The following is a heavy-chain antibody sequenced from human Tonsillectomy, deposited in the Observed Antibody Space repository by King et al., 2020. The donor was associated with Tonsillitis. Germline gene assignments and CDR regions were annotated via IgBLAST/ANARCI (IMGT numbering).Heavy chain of an antibody. J-gene: IGHJ6*02. CDR2: ISGSGGST. D-gene: IGHD6-13*01. V-gene: IGHV3-23*04. CDR1: GFTFSSYA. Sequence: VQLVESGGGLVQPGGSLRLSCAASGFTFSSYAMSWVRQAPGKGLEWVSAISGSGGSTYYADSVKGRFTISRDNSKNTLYLQMNSLRAEDTAVYYCAKGQGGIAAPTPIYYYYGMDVWGQGTTVTVSS. CDR3: AKGQGGIAAPTPIYYYYGMDV.